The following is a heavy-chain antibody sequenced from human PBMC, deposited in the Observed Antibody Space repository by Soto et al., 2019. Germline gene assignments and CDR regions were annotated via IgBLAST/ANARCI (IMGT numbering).Heavy chain of an antibody. D-gene: IGHD2-21*02. Sequence: LALTCTTPLVPVNRVAYYASWIRQPTGKGLEWIGYFYYSGITTYNPSLKSRVTTSADTSENPFSLKRRSVAAADAAAYYCARVTDAVPDTSHYFDNWGQGTPVSAS. J-gene: IGHJ4*02. CDR2: FYYSGIT. V-gene: IGHV4-61*08. CDR3: ARVTDAVPDTSHYFDN. CDR1: LVPVNRVAYY.